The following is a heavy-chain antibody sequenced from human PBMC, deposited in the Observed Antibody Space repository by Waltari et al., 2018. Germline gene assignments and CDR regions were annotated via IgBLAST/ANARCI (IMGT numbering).Heavy chain of an antibody. V-gene: IGHV3-7*01. CDR1: GFSFSSYW. CDR2: IKEDGGEK. Sequence: EVQLVESGGGLVQSGDSLRLSCAASGFSFSSYWMNWVRQTPGKGLEWVDNIKEDGGEKYYVDSVKGRFTISRDNAKNSLYLQMNSLRVEDTAVYFCASVQRRWSMDVWGQGTTVTVSS. CDR3: ASVQRRWSMDV. J-gene: IGHJ6*02. D-gene: IGHD6-25*01.